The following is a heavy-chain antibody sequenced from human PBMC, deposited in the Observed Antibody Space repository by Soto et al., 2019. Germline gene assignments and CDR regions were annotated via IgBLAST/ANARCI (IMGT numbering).Heavy chain of an antibody. CDR2: ISTYNGNT. J-gene: IGHJ4*02. CDR1: GYTFTSHG. CDR3: ASGTWELLGY. Sequence: ASVKVSCKASGYTFTSHGISWARQAPGQGLEWMGWISTYNGNTNYAQNLQGRVTMTTDTSTSTAYMELSSLRSEDTAVYYCASGTWELLGYWGQGTLVTVSS. V-gene: IGHV1-18*04. D-gene: IGHD1-26*01.